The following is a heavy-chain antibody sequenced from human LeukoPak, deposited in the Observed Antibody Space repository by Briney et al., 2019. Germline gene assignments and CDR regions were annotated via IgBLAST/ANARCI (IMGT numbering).Heavy chain of an antibody. V-gene: IGHV3-23*01. CDR2: VSGSGGIT. CDR3: AKTTAGNSSGRYPGWPVDY. Sequence: PGGSLRRSCAASGFTFNSYAMTWVRQAPGKGLEWVSHVSGSGGITYYADSVKGRFTISRDNSKNTLYLQMNSLRAEDTAVYYCAKTTAGNSSGRYPGWPVDYWGQGTLVTVSS. D-gene: IGHD6-19*01. J-gene: IGHJ4*02. CDR1: GFTFNSYA.